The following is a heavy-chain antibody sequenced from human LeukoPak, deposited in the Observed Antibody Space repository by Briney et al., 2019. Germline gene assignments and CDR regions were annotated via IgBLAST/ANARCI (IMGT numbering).Heavy chain of an antibody. CDR1: GFTFSSYD. Sequence: GGSLRLSCAASGFTFSSYDMHWVRQPPGKGLEWAAFIRYDGSNKHYADSVKGRFTISRDNSQNTLYLQMNSLRAEDTAVYLCANLGMGIDYWGQGTLVTVST. CDR3: ANLGMGIDY. V-gene: IGHV3-30*02. J-gene: IGHJ4*02. D-gene: IGHD7-27*01. CDR2: IRYDGSNK.